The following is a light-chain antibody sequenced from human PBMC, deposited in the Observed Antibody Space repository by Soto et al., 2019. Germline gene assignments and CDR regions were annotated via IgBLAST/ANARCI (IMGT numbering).Light chain of an antibody. CDR1: QSVSSSY. CDR2: GAS. J-gene: IGKJ1*01. V-gene: IGKV3-11*01. CDR3: QQRSNWPPGWT. Sequence: EIVLTQSPGTLSLSPGERATLSCRASQSVSSSYLAWYQQKPGQTPRLLIYGASNRATGIPARFSGSGSGTDFTLTISSLEPEDFAVYYCQQRSNWPPGWTFGQGTKVDI.